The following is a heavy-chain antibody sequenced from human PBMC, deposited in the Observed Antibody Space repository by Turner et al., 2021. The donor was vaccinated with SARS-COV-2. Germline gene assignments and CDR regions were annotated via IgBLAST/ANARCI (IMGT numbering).Heavy chain of an antibody. CDR1: A. D-gene: IGHD6-25*01. V-gene: IGHV1-69*04. CDR2: IIPILGIA. Sequence: AISWVRQAPGQGLEWMGMIIPILGIANYAQKYQGGVTITANKSTNTAYMELSSRSSEDTAVYYCAGLYEGIAAGVICWFDPWGQGTLVTVSS. CDR3: AGLYEGIAAGVICWFDP. J-gene: IGHJ5*02.